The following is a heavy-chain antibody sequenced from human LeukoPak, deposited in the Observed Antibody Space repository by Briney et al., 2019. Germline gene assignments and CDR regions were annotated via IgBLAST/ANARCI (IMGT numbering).Heavy chain of an antibody. V-gene: IGHV3-7*03. Sequence: GGSLRLSCAASGFTFSNYWMSWVRQAPGRGREWVANIKQDESEKQYVDSVKGRFTISRDNAKKSLYLQMDGLRAEDTAVYYCAREAKVYSGMDVWGKGTTVTVS. J-gene: IGHJ6*04. CDR3: AREAKVYSGMDV. CDR2: IKQDESEK. CDR1: GFTFSNYW.